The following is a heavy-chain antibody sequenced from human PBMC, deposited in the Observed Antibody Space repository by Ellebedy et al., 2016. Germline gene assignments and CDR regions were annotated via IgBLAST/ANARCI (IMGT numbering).Heavy chain of an antibody. CDR2: IIPIFGTA. CDR3: ARDHRLPYYFDS. Sequence: SVKVSCXASGGTFSSYAISWVRQAPGQGLEWMGGIIPIFGTANYAQKFQGRVTITADESTSTAYMELSSLRSEDTAVYYCARDHRLPYYFDSWGQGTLVTVSS. CDR1: GGTFSSYA. J-gene: IGHJ4*02. D-gene: IGHD6-25*01. V-gene: IGHV1-69*13.